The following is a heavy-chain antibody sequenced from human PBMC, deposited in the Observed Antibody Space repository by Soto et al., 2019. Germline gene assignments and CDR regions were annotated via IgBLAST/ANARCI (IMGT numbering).Heavy chain of an antibody. D-gene: IGHD6-13*01. Sequence: QVQLQESGPGLVKPSETLSLTCTVSGGSISSYYWSWIRQPPGKGLEWIGYIYYSGSTNYNPSLKSRVTISVDTSKNQFSLKLSSVTAADTAVYYCARGGGQQLVRGVGYYYYGMDVWGQGTTVTVSS. J-gene: IGHJ6*02. V-gene: IGHV4-59*01. CDR3: ARGGGQQLVRGVGYYYYGMDV. CDR2: IYYSGST. CDR1: GGSISSYY.